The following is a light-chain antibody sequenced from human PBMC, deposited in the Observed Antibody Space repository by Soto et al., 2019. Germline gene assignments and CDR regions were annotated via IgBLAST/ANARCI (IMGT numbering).Light chain of an antibody. Sequence: DIQMTQSPSSVSASVGDRVTLTCRASQGISTWLAWYQQKPGRAPHLLIYAVSNLQSGVPSRFSGSGSVTDFTLTISSLQPADFATYYCQQADSFPITFCQGTRLEIK. J-gene: IGKJ5*01. CDR3: QQADSFPIT. CDR2: AVS. CDR1: QGISTW. V-gene: IGKV1-12*01.